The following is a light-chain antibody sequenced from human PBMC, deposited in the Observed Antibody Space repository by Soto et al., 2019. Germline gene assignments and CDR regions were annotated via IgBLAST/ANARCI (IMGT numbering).Light chain of an antibody. CDR2: GAS. CDR1: QPISSW. Sequence: DFPMTQSPSTVYASVGDRVTINCRASQPISSWLAWYQQKPGKAPTLLIYGASNLQDGVPSRFSGSGSGTDFVLTVSSLQPEDFATYYCQQANSYQLSFGGGTKVDIK. J-gene: IGKJ4*01. V-gene: IGKV1-12*01. CDR3: QQANSYQLS.